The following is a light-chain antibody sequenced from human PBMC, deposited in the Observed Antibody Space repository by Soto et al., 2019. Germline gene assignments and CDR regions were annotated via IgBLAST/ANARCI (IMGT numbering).Light chain of an antibody. CDR2: DAS. CDR1: QSVGSY. CDR3: QQRSNWPPWT. Sequence: ESVLTHAPATLSLSPGERATLSCRASQSVGSYLAWYQQKPGQAPRLLIYDASNRATGIPARFSGSGSGTDFTLTISSLEPEDFAVYYCQQRSNWPPWTFGQGTKV. J-gene: IGKJ1*01. V-gene: IGKV3-11*01.